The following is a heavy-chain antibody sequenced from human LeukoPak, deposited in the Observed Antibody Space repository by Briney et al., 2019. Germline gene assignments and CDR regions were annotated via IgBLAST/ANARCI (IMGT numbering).Heavy chain of an antibody. V-gene: IGHV1-18*01. D-gene: IGHD3-22*01. CDR1: GYTFTSYG. CDR2: TSAYNGNT. Sequence: ASVKVSCKASGYTFTSYGISWVRQAPGQGLEWMGWTSAYNGNTNYAQKLQGRVTMTTDTSTSTAYMELRSLRSDDTAVYYCARDPDDSSGYWLYYYYYGMDVWGQGTTVTVSS. J-gene: IGHJ6*02. CDR3: ARDPDDSSGYWLYYYYYGMDV.